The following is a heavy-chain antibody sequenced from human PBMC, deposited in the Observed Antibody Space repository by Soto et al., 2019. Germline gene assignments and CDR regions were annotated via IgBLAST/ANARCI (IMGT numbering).Heavy chain of an antibody. CDR3: ARAGISQAAAGSLDCCPIDS. V-gene: IGHV3-66*01. J-gene: IGHJ4*02. CDR2: IYSGGTT. D-gene: IGHD6-13*01. Sequence: EVPLVESGGGLVQPGGSLRLSCAASGLTVSSNYMSWVRQAPGKGLERVSIIYSGGTTYYADSVKGRFTISRDNSKNTLYLQMNSLRAEDTAVYYCARAGISQAAAGSLDCCPIDSWGQGTLVTVSS. CDR1: GLTVSSNY.